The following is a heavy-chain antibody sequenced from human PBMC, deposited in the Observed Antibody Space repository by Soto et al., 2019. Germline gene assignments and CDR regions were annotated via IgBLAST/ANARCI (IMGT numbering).Heavy chain of an antibody. CDR2: ISSSSSTI. CDR3: ARGADYDSSGIRLNWFDP. D-gene: IGHD3-22*01. J-gene: IGHJ5*02. CDR1: GFTFSSYS. V-gene: IGHV3-48*02. Sequence: EVQLVESGGGLVQPGGSLRLSCAASGFTFSSYSMNWVRQAPGKGLEWVSYISSSSSTIYYADSVKGGFTISRDNAKNSLYLQMNSLRDEDTAVYYCARGADYDSSGIRLNWFDPWGQGTLVTVSS.